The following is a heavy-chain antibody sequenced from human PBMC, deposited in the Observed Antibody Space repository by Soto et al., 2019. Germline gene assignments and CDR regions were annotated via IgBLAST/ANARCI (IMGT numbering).Heavy chain of an antibody. CDR3: AASAYCGGDCYPDPDVEF. D-gene: IGHD2-21*02. CDR2: IVAGSGNK. V-gene: IGHV1-58*01. Sequence: QARPKQLEWIVRIVAGSGNKNYAQKFQERVTITRDMSTSTACMELSSLRSVDTAVYYCAASAYCGGDCYPDPDVEFWGQGTLVTVTS. J-gene: IGHJ4*02.